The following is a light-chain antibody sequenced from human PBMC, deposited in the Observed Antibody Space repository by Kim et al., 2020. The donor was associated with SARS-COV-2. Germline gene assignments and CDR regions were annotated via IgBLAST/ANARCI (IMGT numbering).Light chain of an antibody. CDR3: QEYNNWPLLT. V-gene: IGKV3-15*01. CDR2: GAS. CDR1: QSAGSN. J-gene: IGKJ4*01. Sequence: EMVMTQSPATLSVSPGDSATLSCRASQSAGSNLAWYQQKPAQAPRLLIYGASNRATGIPARFTGSGSGTEFTLTITSLQSEDFAVYYCQEYNNWPLLTFGGGTKVDIK.